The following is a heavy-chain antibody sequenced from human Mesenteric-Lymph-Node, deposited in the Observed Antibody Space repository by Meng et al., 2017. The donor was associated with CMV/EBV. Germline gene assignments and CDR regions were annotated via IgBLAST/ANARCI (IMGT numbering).Heavy chain of an antibody. D-gene: IGHD3-9*01. J-gene: IGHJ2*01. CDR2: LSGNGGIT. CDR3: AKSPYYDILTGYSHGGYFDL. CDR1: GFTFNIFA. V-gene: IGHV3-23*01. Sequence: GESLKISCAASGFTFNIFAMSWVRQAPGKRLEWVSSLSGNGGITYNADSVKGRFTISRDNSKNTLYLQMNSLRAEDTAIYYCAKSPYYDILTGYSHGGYFDLWGRGTLVTVSS.